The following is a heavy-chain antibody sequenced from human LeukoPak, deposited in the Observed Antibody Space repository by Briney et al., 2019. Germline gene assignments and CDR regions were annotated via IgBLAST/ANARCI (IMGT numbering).Heavy chain of an antibody. CDR1: GYTFTGYY. CDR2: INPNTGDT. J-gene: IGHJ4*02. D-gene: IGHD2-15*01. V-gene: IGHV1-2*02. CDR3: ARAGVVVAATLDY. Sequence: GASVKVSCKASGYTFTGYYMHWVRQAPGQGLEWMGWINPNTGDTNYAQNFQGRVAMTRDTSISTAYMEVSRLRSDDTAMYYCARAGVVVAATLDYWGQGTLVTVSS.